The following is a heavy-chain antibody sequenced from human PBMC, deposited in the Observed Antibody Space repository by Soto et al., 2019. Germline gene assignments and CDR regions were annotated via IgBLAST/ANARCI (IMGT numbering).Heavy chain of an antibody. V-gene: IGHV3-23*01. CDR1: GFTFNNYA. CDR2: IRASGGST. CDR3: AKAAPDDFWSGYHDLFGY. Sequence: GGSLRLSCAASGFTFNNYAMTWVRQAPGKWLEWVSGIRASGGSTNYAGSVKGRITISRDNSKNTLYLQMNSLRAEDTAVYYRAKAAPDDFWSGYHDLFGYWGKGTLVTASS. D-gene: IGHD3-3*01. J-gene: IGHJ4*02.